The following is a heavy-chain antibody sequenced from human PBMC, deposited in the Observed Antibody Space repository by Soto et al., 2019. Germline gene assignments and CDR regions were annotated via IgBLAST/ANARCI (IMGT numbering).Heavy chain of an antibody. CDR2: ISSSSSTI. CDR1: GFTFSSYS. Sequence: PGGSLRLSCAASGFTFSSYSMNWVRQAPGKGLEWVSYISSSSSTIYYADSVKGRFTISRDNAKNSLYLQMNSLRAEDTAVYYCGRDLRDWDSGSYSYDYWGQGTLVTVS. J-gene: IGHJ4*02. CDR3: GRDLRDWDSGSYSYDY. V-gene: IGHV3-48*01. D-gene: IGHD1-26*01.